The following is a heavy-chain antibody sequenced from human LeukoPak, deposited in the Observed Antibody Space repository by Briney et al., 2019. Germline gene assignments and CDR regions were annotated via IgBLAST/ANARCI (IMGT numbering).Heavy chain of an antibody. CDR3: TRSRRYSYGYSDY. CDR2: IRSKAYDGTT. D-gene: IGHD5-18*01. J-gene: IGHJ4*02. CDR1: GFTFGDYP. V-gene: IGHV3-49*03. Sequence: GGPLRLSCTASGFTFGDYPMSWLREAPGKALEGVGFIRSKAYDGTTEYAESVKSRFTISRDDSKSIAYLQMNSLKTEDTAVYYCTRSRRYSYGYSDYWGQGTMVTVSS.